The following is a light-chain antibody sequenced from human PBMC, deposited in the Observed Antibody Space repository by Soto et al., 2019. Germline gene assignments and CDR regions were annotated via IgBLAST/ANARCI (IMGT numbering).Light chain of an antibody. CDR3: QSHDSSLSAYV. CDR1: SSNIGAGYD. J-gene: IGLJ1*01. V-gene: IGLV1-40*01. Sequence: QSVLTQPPSVSGAPGQRVTISCTGSSSNIGAGYDVHWYQQLPGTAPKLLIYGNSNRPSGVPDRFSGSKSGTSASLAITGRQAEDEADFYCQSHDSSLSAYVFGTGTKLTVL. CDR2: GNS.